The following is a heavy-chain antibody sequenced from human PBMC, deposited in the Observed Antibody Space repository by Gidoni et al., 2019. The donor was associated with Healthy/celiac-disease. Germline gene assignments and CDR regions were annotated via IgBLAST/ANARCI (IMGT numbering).Heavy chain of an antibody. CDR2: ISSSSSTI. CDR3: ARVSVTTSSDY. CDR1: GFTFSSYS. V-gene: IGHV3-48*04. D-gene: IGHD4-17*01. Sequence: EVQLVESGGGLVQPGGSLRLSCAASGFTFSSYSMNWVRQAPGKGLGWVSYISSSSSTIYYADSVKGRFTISRDNAKNSLYLQMNSLRAEDTAVYYCARVSVTTSSDYWGQGTLVTVSS. J-gene: IGHJ4*02.